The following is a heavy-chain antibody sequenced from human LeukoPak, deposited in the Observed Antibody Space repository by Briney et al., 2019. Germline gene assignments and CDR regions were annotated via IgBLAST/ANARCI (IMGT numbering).Heavy chain of an antibody. D-gene: IGHD2-2*01. CDR1: GYTFTGYY. Sequence: ASVKVSCKASGYTFTGYYMHWVRQAPGQGLEWMGRINPNSGGTNYAQKFQGRVTMTRDTPISTAYMELSRLRSDDTAVYYCASRRSTSSPFDPWGQGTLVTVSS. CDR3: ASRRSTSSPFDP. V-gene: IGHV1-2*06. J-gene: IGHJ5*02. CDR2: INPNSGGT.